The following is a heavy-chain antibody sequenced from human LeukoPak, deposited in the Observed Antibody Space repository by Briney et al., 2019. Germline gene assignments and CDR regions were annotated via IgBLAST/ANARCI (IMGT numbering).Heavy chain of an antibody. J-gene: IGHJ4*02. Sequence: NPGGSLRLSCAASGFTFINYDMSWVRQAPGKGLEWVSAISGSGGSTYYADSVKGRFTISRDNSKNTLYLQMNSLRAEDTAVYYCAKVGETYYYDSSGYFDYWGQGTLVTVSS. D-gene: IGHD3-22*01. CDR2: ISGSGGST. CDR3: AKVGETYYYDSSGYFDY. CDR1: GFTFINYD. V-gene: IGHV3-23*01.